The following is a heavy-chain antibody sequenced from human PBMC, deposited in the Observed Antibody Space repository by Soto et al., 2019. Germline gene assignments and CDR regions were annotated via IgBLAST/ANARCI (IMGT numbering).Heavy chain of an antibody. J-gene: IGHJ5*02. V-gene: IGHV3-23*01. CDR1: GLIFENFG. D-gene: IGHD5-12*01. CDR3: AKNQGVELVPLATVDWFDP. CDR2: ISGSGFKK. Sequence: GSLSLSGAASGLIFENFGMSWVRQAPGKGLEWISSISGSGFKKYYADSVKGRFTISRDNSKSTVYLELNKLSAEDTAVYHCAKNQGVELVPLATVDWFDPWGQGSVVTVSS.